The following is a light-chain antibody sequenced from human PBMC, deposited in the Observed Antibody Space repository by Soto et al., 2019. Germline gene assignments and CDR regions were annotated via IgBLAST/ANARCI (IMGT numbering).Light chain of an antibody. CDR1: QSVNTN. J-gene: IGKJ4*01. Sequence: EIVMTQSPATLSVSPGDRATLSCRASQSVNTNLAWYQQKPGQAPRLIIYGASTRATGVPASFRGSASGTEFTLTISSLQSEDFAVYYCQQCNNWPLTFGGGTRVEIK. CDR3: QQCNNWPLT. V-gene: IGKV3-15*01. CDR2: GAS.